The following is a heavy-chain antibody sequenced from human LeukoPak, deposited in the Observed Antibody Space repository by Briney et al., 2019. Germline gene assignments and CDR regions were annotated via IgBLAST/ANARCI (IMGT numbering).Heavy chain of an antibody. V-gene: IGHV4-59*11. CDR1: GGSISSHY. CDR2: IYYSGST. Sequence: SSETLSLTCTVSGGSISSHYWSWIRQPPGKGLEWIGYIYYSGSTNYNPSLKSRVTISVDTSKNQFSLKLSSVTAADTAVYYCARENYDILTGYYNQFDYWGQGTLVTVSS. CDR3: ARENYDILTGYYNQFDY. J-gene: IGHJ4*02. D-gene: IGHD3-9*01.